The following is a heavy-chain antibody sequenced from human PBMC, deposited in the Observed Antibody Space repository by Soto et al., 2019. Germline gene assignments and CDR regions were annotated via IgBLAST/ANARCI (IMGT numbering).Heavy chain of an antibody. Sequence: QLQLQESGSGLVKPSQTLSLTCAVSGGSISSGGYSWSWIRQPPGKGLEWIGYIYHSGSTYYNPSLTTRVTIXXHXSXXQFSLKLSSVTAADTAVYYCARVDSVGNSGESFQHWGQRTLVTVSS. J-gene: IGHJ1*01. V-gene: IGHV4-30-2*01. CDR3: ARVDSVGNSGESFQH. CDR1: GGSISSGGYS. D-gene: IGHD7-27*01. CDR2: IYHSGST.